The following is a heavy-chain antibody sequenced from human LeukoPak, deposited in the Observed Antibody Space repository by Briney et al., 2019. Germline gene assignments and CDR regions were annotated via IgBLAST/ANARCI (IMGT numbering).Heavy chain of an antibody. V-gene: IGHV4-59*01. D-gene: IGHD3-10*01. Sequence: SETLSLTCTVSGDSISTWYWSWLRQPPGKGLEWIGSIYYGGSSNYNPSLRSRVTISVDTSKNQFSLKLSSVIVADTAIYYCARADSGSWIDPWGQGAPVTVSS. CDR1: GDSISTWY. CDR3: ARADSGSWIDP. CDR2: IYYGGSS. J-gene: IGHJ5*02.